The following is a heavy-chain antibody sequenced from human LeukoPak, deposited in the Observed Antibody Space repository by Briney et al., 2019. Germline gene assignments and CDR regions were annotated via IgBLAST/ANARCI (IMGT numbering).Heavy chain of an antibody. J-gene: IGHJ4*02. CDR3: ARSGRGTYYYFDY. CDR1: GYTFTSYY. Sequence: ASVKVSCKASGYTFTSYYMHWVRQAPGQGLEWMGWISGYNGNTNYAQKLQGRVSMTADTSTSTAYMELRSLRSDDTAVYYCARSGRGTYYYFDYWGQGTLVTVSS. CDR2: ISGYNGNT. V-gene: IGHV1-18*04. D-gene: IGHD1-26*01.